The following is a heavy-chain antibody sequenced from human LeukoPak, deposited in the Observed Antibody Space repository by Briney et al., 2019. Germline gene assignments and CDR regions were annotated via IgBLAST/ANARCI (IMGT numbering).Heavy chain of an antibody. CDR1: GYSFSTYW. J-gene: IGHJ4*02. D-gene: IGHD2-2*01. V-gene: IGHV5-51*01. CDR2: IYPGDSDT. Sequence: GESLKISCKGSGYSFSTYWIAWVRQMPGKGLEWMGIIYPGDSDTRYSPSFQGQVTISADKSINTAYLQWSSLKASDTAIFYCARHGGNYGSSISCYDYWGQGTLVTVSS. CDR3: ARHGGNYGSSISCYDY.